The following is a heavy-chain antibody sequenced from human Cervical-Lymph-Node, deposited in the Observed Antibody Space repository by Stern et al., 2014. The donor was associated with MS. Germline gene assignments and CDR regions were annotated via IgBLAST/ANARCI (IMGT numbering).Heavy chain of an antibody. CDR2: IVPFPATS. V-gene: IGHV1-69*01. Sequence: QLVQSGAEVKRPGSSVKVSCKASGVTSTKYVISWVRQAPGQGLEWMGGIVPFPATSNYAQKFQDRVTISADALTNTTFLELRGLKLDDTAVYYCANVAQLWRSYFGPWGQGSLVTVSP. CDR3: ANVAQLWRSYFGP. D-gene: IGHD3-16*01. CDR1: GVTSTKYV. J-gene: IGHJ5*02.